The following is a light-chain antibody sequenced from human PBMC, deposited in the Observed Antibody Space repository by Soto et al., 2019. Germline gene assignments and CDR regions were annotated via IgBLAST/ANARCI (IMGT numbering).Light chain of an antibody. V-gene: IGKV1-39*01. Sequence: DIQMTQSPSSLSASVGDRVTITCRASQSISSYLNWYQQKPGKAPKLLIYAASSLQSGVPSRFSGSGSGTDFTLTISSLQPEDFATYYCQLSYSTPPGTFGGGTKVEIK. CDR2: AAS. CDR1: QSISSY. J-gene: IGKJ4*01. CDR3: QLSYSTPPGT.